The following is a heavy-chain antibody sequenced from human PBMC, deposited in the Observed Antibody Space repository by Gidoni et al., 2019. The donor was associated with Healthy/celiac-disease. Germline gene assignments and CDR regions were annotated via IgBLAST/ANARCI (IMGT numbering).Heavy chain of an antibody. J-gene: IGHJ4*02. CDR3: TTGHDLGFRCSSTSCPYYFDY. CDR2: IKSKTDGGTT. Sequence: EVQLVESGGGLVKPGGSLRLSCGDYGFTCSNAWMSWVRQAPGKVLEWVGLIKSKTDGGTTDYAAPVKGRFTISRDDSKNTLYLQMNSLKTEDTAVYYCTTGHDLGFRCSSTSCPYYFDYWGQGTLVTVSS. V-gene: IGHV3-15*01. D-gene: IGHD2-2*01. CDR1: GFTCSNAW.